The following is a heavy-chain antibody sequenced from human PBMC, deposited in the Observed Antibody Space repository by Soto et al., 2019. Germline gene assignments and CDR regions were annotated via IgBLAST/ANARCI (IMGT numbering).Heavy chain of an antibody. J-gene: IGHJ4*02. CDR3: ARMVRDTAMALSDY. CDR2: IYYSGST. V-gene: IGHV4-31*03. D-gene: IGHD5-18*01. Sequence: QVQLQESGPGLVKPSQTLSLTCTVSGGSISSGGYYWSWIRQHPGKGLECIGYIYYSGSTYYNPSLKSRVTISVDTSKNQFSLKLSSVTAADTAVYYCARMVRDTAMALSDYWGQGTLVTVSS. CDR1: GGSISSGGYY.